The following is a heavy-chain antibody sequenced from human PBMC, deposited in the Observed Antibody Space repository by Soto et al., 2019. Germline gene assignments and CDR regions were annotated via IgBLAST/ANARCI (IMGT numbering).Heavy chain of an antibody. CDR1: GDSISSYY. J-gene: IGHJ4*02. V-gene: IGHV4-59*01. Sequence: QVQLQESGPGLVKPSETLSLTCAVSGDSISSYYCMWIRQPPGKGLESIGYLYYGRSANYNPSLKSRVTFLVVTSVYQCFLTLISITVPATAVHYCVLRSIAVGSEYWGQGTLVTVSS. CDR3: VLRSIAVGSEY. CDR2: LYYGRSA. D-gene: IGHD3-3*02.